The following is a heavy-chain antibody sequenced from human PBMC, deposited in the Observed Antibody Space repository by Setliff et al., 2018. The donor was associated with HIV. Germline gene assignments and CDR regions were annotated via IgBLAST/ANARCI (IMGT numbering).Heavy chain of an antibody. CDR1: GGSISSSSYY. V-gene: IGHV4-39*01. CDR3: ASQLGIVSPLDY. Sequence: SETLSLTCTVSGGSISSSSYYWGWIRQPPGKGLEWIGSIFYTGSTYYNPSLKSRVTISVDTSKNQVSLKLSSVTAADTAVYYCASQLGIVSPLDYWGQGTQVTVS. J-gene: IGHJ4*02. CDR2: IFYTGST. D-gene: IGHD7-27*01.